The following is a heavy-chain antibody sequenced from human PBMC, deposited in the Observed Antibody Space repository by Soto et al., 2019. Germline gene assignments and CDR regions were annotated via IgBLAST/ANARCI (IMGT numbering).Heavy chain of an antibody. CDR3: ARPHYYGSGSYGYWFDP. D-gene: IGHD3-10*01. J-gene: IGHJ5*02. Sequence: QLQLQESGPGLVKPSETLSLTCTVSGVSISSTTYYWGWIRQPPGKGLEWIGSISYSGSTTNNPSLKSRVTISVDMSKNQFSLKLSSVTAADTAVYYCARPHYYGSGSYGYWFDPWGQGTLVTVSS. V-gene: IGHV4-39*01. CDR2: ISYSGST. CDR1: GVSISSTTYY.